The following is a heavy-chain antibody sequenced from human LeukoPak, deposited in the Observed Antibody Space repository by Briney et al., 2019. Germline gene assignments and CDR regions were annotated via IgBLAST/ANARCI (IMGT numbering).Heavy chain of an antibody. D-gene: IGHD4-23*01. J-gene: IGHJ3*01. CDR3: ARVARTPSGSGNDAFEF. CDR2: FYHSWST. Sequence: SQTLSVIWSGFCSYISNGLYSLSWIRQPPGQGLEWIGYFYHSWSTYNNPCLKSGVVQSVDRSKNQFSLKLSSVTAADTAVYYCARVARTPSGSGNDAFEFWGKPAIGTVSS. CDR1: CSYISNGLYS. V-gene: IGHV4-30-2*01.